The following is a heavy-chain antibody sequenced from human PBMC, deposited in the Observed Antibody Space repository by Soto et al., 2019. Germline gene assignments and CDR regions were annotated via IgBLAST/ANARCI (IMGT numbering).Heavy chain of an antibody. CDR2: TYYRSKWYN. D-gene: IGHD2-2*01. Sequence: SQTLSLTCAISGDSVSSNSAAWNWIRQSPSRGLEWLGRTYYRSKWYNDYAVSVKSRITINPDTSKNQFSLQLNSVTPEDTAVYYCARGGVLVVPAAFPPDYYYYYMDVWGKGTTVTVSS. V-gene: IGHV6-1*01. CDR1: GDSVSSNSAA. CDR3: ARGGVLVVPAAFPPDYYYYYMDV. J-gene: IGHJ6*03.